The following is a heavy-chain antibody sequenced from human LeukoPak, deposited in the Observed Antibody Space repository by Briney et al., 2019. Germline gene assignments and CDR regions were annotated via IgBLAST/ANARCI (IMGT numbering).Heavy chain of an antibody. J-gene: IGHJ3*02. V-gene: IGHV1-2*02. CDR3: ANKLQFFDAFDI. D-gene: IGHD3-3*01. Sequence: ASVTVSCKASGYTFTGYYMYWVRQAPGQGIEWMGWINPNTGDTSYAQKFQGRVTMTRDTTISTAYMELNRLKSDDTAVYYCANKLQFFDAFDIWGQGTMVTVFS. CDR2: INPNTGDT. CDR1: GYTFTGYY.